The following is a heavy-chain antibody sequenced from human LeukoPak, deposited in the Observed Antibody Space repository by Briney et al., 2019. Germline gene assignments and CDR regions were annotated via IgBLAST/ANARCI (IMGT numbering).Heavy chain of an antibody. CDR2: ISAYNGNT. V-gene: IGHV1-18*01. CDR1: GYTFTSYG. CDR3: ARIPGFTDYYYYYMDV. Sequence: GASVKVSCKASGYTFTSYGISWVRQAPGQGFEWMGWISAYNGNTNYAQKLQGRVTMTTDTSTSTAYMELRSLRSDDTAVYYCARIPGFTDYYYYYMDVWGKGTTVTVSS. J-gene: IGHJ6*03.